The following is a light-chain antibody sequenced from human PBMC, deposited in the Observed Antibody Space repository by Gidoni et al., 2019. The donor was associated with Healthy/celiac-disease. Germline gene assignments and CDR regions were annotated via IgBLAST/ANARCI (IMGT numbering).Light chain of an antibody. CDR3: QQSYSTLRLT. CDR1: QSISSY. CDR2: AAS. J-gene: IGKJ4*01. Sequence: DIKMTQSPSSLSASVGDRVTITCRASQSISSYLNWYQQKPGKAPKLLIYAASSLQSGVPSRFSGSGSGTDFTLTISSLQPEDFATYYCQQSYSTLRLTFGGGTKVEIK. V-gene: IGKV1-39*01.